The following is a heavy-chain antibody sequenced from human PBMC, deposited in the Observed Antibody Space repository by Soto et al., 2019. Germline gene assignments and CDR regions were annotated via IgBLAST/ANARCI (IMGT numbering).Heavy chain of an antibody. CDR3: ARVRDIVVVPAASYYYGMDV. CDR1: GGTFSSYT. D-gene: IGHD2-2*01. V-gene: IGHV1-69*02. CDR2: IIPILGIA. Sequence: QVQLVQSGAEVKKPGSSVKVSCKASGGTFSSYTISWVRQAPGQGLEWMGRIIPILGIANYAQKFQGRVKITADKATSTAYMELSSLRSEDTAVYYCARVRDIVVVPAASYYYGMDVWGQGTTVTVSS. J-gene: IGHJ6*02.